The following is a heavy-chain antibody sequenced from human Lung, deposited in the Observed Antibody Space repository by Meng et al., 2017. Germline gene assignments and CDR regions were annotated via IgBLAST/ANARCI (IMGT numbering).Heavy chain of an antibody. CDR2: INTNTGNP. J-gene: IGHJ2*01. CDR1: GYTFTSYA. Sequence: QGQLGESGSELKTPGASVKVSCKASGYTFTSYAMNWVRQAPGQGLEWMGWINTNTGNPTYAQGFTGRFVFSLDTSVSTAYLQISSLKAEDTAVYYCASGWFGELFGYFDLWGRGTLVTASS. CDR3: ASGWFGELFGYFDL. D-gene: IGHD3-10*01. V-gene: IGHV7-4-1*02.